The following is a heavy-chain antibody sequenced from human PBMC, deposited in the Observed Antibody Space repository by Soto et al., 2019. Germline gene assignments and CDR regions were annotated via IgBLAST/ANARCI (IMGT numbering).Heavy chain of an antibody. J-gene: IGHJ4*02. CDR3: ARGSSLALEY. V-gene: IGHV1-46*01. Sequence: VSVTGYCKGSGYAFSDYYVHWVRQAPGQGLEWMGFINPSGDSTTYVQKFQGRVTMTGDTSTSTVYMDLSSLRSEDTAVYYCARGSSLALEYWGQGTPVTVSS. CDR1: GYAFSDYY. CDR2: INPSGDST.